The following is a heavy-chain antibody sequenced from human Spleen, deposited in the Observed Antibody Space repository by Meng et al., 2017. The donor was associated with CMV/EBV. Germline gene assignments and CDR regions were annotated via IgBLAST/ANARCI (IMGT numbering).Heavy chain of an antibody. CDR2: INWNGDST. CDR3: ARYSLRGTSYYFDY. CDR1: GFIFDDYG. D-gene: IGHD2-2*01. V-gene: IGHV3-20*04. Sequence: GESLKISCAASGFIFDDYGMSWVRQAPGKGLEWVSGINWNGDSTGYADSVKGRFTISRDNAKNSLYLQMNSLRAEDTAVYYCARYSLRGTSYYFDYWGQGTLVTVSS. J-gene: IGHJ4*02.